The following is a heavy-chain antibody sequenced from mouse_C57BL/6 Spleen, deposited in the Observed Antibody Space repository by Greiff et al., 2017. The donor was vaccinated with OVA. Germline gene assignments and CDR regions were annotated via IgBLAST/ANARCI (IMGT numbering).Heavy chain of an antibody. CDR2: IYPGDGDT. CDR1: GYAFSSYW. V-gene: IGHV1-80*01. Sequence: QVQLQQSGAELVKPGASVKISCKASGYAFSSYWMNWVKQRPGKGLAWIGQIYPGDGDTNYNGKFKGKATLTADKSSSTAYMQLSSLTSEDSAVYVCAREGLLRYFDYWGQGTTLTVSS. J-gene: IGHJ2*01. D-gene: IGHD1-1*01. CDR3: AREGLLRYFDY.